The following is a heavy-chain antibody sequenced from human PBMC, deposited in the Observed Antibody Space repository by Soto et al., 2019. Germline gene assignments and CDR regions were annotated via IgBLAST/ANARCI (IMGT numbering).Heavy chain of an antibody. V-gene: IGHV3-30*18. Sequence: GGSLRLSCAASGFAFSSCVMRWVRQAPGKGLEWVSVISYGGSYKYYADSVKGRFSICRDNSKSTLYLQMHSVTAEATAVYYCAKGIRDCSGGGCYGFDHWGQGTKVTVSS. D-gene: IGHD2-15*01. CDR3: AKGIRDCSGGGCYGFDH. CDR2: ISYGGSYK. CDR1: GFAFSSCV. J-gene: IGHJ4*02.